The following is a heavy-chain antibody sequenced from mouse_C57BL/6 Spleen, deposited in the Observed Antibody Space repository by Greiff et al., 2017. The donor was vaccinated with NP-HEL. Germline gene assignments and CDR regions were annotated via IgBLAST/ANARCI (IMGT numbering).Heavy chain of an antibody. V-gene: IGHV5-6*02. CDR3: ARPQYDYDGFAY. D-gene: IGHD2-4*01. J-gene: IGHJ3*01. CDR2: ISSGGSYT. CDR1: GFTFSSYG. Sequence: DVMLVESGGDLVKPGGSLKLSCAASGFTFSSYGMSWVRQTPDKRLEWVATISSGGSYTYYPDSVKGRFTISRDNAKNTLYLQMSSLKSEDTAMYYCARPQYDYDGFAYWGQGTLVTVSA.